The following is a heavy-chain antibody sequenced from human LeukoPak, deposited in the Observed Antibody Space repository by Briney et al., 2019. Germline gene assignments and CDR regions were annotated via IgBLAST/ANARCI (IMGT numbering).Heavy chain of an antibody. V-gene: IGHV4-30-2*01. CDR3: ARYDSSGTLDY. CDR1: GGSISSGGYS. D-gene: IGHD3-22*01. CDR2: IYHSGST. J-gene: IGHJ4*02. Sequence: SETLSLTCAVSGGSISSGGYSWSWIRQPPGRGLEWIGYIYHSGSTYYNPSLKSRVTISVDRSKNQFSLKLSSVTAADTAVYYCARYDSSGTLDYWGQGTLVTVSS.